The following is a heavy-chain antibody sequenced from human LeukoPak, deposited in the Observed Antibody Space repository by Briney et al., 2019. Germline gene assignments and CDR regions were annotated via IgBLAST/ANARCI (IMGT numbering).Heavy chain of an antibody. V-gene: IGHV1-8*02. CDR2: MSPKTGDR. CDR3: ARTPPKGDIDT. D-gene: IGHD2-21*02. J-gene: IGHJ5*02. CDR1: GYTFTGYY. Sequence: ASVKVSCKASGYTFTGYYMHWVRQASGQGLEWIGWMSPKTGDRGYALRFQGRVTMTSDTFEGTVYMELHSLTSDDTAVYYCARTPPKGDIDTWGQGTMVTVSS.